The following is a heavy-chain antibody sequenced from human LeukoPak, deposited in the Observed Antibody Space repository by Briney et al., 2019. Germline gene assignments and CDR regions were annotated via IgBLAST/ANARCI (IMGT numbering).Heavy chain of an antibody. J-gene: IGHJ5*02. V-gene: IGHV4-31*03. CDR1: GGSISSGGYY. CDR3: ARELSTYYYGSGSPKWFDP. Sequence: SQTLSLTCTVSGGSISSGGYYWSWSRQHPGKGLEWIGYIYYSGSTYYNPSLKSRVTIPVDTSKNQFSLKLSSVTAADTAVYYCARELSTYYYGSGSPKWFDPWGQGTPVTVSS. CDR2: IYYSGST. D-gene: IGHD3-10*01.